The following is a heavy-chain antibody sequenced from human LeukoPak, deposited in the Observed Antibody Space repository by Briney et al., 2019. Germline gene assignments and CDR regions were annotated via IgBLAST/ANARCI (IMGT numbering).Heavy chain of an antibody. J-gene: IGHJ4*02. V-gene: IGHV1-2*02. CDR1: GYTFTGYY. D-gene: IGHD3-10*01. Sequence: ASVKVSCKAFGYTFTGYYMHWVRQAPGQGLEWMGWINPNSGGTNYAQKFQGRVTMTRDTSISTAYMELSRLRSDDTAVYYCARGYYGPGSYYQFDYWGQGTLVTVSS. CDR3: ARGYYGPGSYYQFDY. CDR2: INPNSGGT.